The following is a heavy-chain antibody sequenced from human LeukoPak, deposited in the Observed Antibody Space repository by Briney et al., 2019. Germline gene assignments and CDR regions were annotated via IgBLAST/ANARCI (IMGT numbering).Heavy chain of an antibody. CDR2: VSFDGNNK. CDR3: AKGGKWDVTPFDY. D-gene: IGHD1-26*01. V-gene: IGHV3-30*18. J-gene: IGHJ4*02. Sequence: GGSLRLSCAASGFTFSSYGMHWVRQAPGKGLEWVAVVSFDGNNKYYANSVKGRFTISRDYSKNTLYLQMNSLRAEDTAVYYCAKGGKWDVTPFDYWGQGTLVTVSS. CDR1: GFTFSSYG.